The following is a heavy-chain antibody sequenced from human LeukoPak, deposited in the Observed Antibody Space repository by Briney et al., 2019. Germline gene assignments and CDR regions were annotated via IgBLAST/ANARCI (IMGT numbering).Heavy chain of an antibody. J-gene: IGHJ4*02. V-gene: IGHV3-74*01. CDR2: INNDGSST. Sequence: PGGSLRLSCAASGFTFSSYWMHWVRQAPGEGPVWVSHINNDGSSTTYADSVEGRFATSRDNAKNTLYLQVNSLRVEDTAVYYCAILRGTVTASDYWGQGTLVTVSS. CDR1: GFTFSSYW. D-gene: IGHD4-11*01. CDR3: AILRGTVTASDY.